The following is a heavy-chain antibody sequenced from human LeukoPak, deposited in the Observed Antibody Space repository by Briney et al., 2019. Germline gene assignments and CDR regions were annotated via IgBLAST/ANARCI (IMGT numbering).Heavy chain of an antibody. J-gene: IGHJ4*02. CDR3: ARGGYDYVWGSYRYLLNIDY. D-gene: IGHD3-16*02. CDR2: IIPIFGTA. V-gene: IGHV1-69*05. CDR1: GGTFSSYA. Sequence: ASVKVSCKASGGTFSSYAISWVRQAPGQGLEWMGGIIPIFGTANYAQKFQGRVTITTDESTSTAYMELSSLRSEDTAVYYCARGGYDYVWGSYRYLLNIDYWGQGTLVIVSS.